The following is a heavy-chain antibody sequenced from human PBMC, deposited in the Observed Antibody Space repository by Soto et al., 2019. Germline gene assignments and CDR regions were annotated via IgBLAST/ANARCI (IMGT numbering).Heavy chain of an antibody. V-gene: IGHV4-34*01. CDR3: ASGGRDGDTWRFGAYY. J-gene: IGHJ4*02. Sequence: QVQLQQWGAGLLKPSETLSLTCAVYGGSLSGYYWSWIRQTPGKGLEWIGEITHSGSTNYHPSLKSRVTISVETSENQFSLKRSSVTAADTAVYYCASGGRDGDTWRFGAYYWGQGTLVNVSS. D-gene: IGHD3-16*01. CDR1: GGSLSGYY. CDR2: ITHSGST.